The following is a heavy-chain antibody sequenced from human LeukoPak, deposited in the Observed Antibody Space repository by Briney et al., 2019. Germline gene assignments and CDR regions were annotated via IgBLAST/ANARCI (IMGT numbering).Heavy chain of an antibody. CDR3: AREATGVDDAFDI. CDR2: VYYSGST. J-gene: IGHJ3*02. D-gene: IGHD3-10*01. V-gene: IGHV4-59*01. Sequence: SSETLSLTCTVSGGSISTYYWTWVRQPPGKGLEWIGYVYYSGSTNSNPSLKSRVTMSLDKSKIQFSLRLSSVTAADTAIYYCAREATGVDDAFDIWGQGTMVTVS. CDR1: GGSISTYY.